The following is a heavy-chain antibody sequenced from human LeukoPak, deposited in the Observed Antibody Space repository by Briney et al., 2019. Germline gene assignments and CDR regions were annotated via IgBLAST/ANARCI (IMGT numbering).Heavy chain of an antibody. CDR1: GYTFTGYY. Sequence: ASVKVSFKASGYTFTGYYMHWVRQAPGQGLEWMGWINPNNGVTNYAQKFQGRVTMTRDTSISTAYMELSRLRSDDTAVFYCARGAFYYDSSGSPDIWGQGTMVTVSS. J-gene: IGHJ3*02. D-gene: IGHD3-22*01. V-gene: IGHV1-2*02. CDR3: ARGAFYYDSSGSPDI. CDR2: INPNNGVT.